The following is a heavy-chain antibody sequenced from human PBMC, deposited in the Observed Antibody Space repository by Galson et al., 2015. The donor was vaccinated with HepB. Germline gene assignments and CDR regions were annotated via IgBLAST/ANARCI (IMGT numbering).Heavy chain of an antibody. D-gene: IGHD6-19*01. CDR2: IKANSGGT. CDR3: ARDSRPGWTDAFDI. V-gene: IGHV1-2*02. J-gene: IGHJ3*02. Sequence: SVKVSCKASGYPFTDYYMHWVRQAPGQGLEWMGWIKANSGGTIYAQKFQGRVTMTRDTSISTAHMELTSLTTDDTAVYYCARDSRPGWTDAFDIWGQGTMVTVSS. CDR1: GYPFTDYY.